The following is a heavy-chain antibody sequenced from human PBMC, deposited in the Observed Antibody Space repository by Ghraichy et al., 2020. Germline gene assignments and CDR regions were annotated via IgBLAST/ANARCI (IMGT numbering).Heavy chain of an antibody. CDR3: ARSSRGDYSFSWFDP. CDR2: IRVYNGNT. J-gene: IGHJ5*02. Sequence: ASVKVSCKASGYTFASYDITRVRQAPGQGLECMGRIRVYNGNTNYVQKFQGRVTMTTDTSTSTAYMELRSLRSDDTAVYYCARSSRGDYSFSWFDPWGQGTLVTVSS. D-gene: IGHD4-11*01. V-gene: IGHV1-18*01. CDR1: GYTFASYD.